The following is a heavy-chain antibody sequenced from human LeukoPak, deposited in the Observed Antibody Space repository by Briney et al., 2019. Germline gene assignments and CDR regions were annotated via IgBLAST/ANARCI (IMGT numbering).Heavy chain of an antibody. J-gene: IGHJ4*02. CDR2: IYYSGST. D-gene: IGHD5-18*01. V-gene: IGHV4-39*01. CDR3: ARHWIQLWFFDY. Sequence: SETLSLTCTVSGGSISSGSYYWGWIRQPPGKGLEWIGSIYYSGSTYYNPSLKSRVTISVDTSKNQFSLKLSSVTAADTTIYYCARHWIQLWFFDYWGQGTLVTVSS. CDR1: GGSISSGSYY.